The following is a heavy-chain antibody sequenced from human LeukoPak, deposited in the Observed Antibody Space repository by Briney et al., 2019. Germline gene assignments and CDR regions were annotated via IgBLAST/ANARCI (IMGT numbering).Heavy chain of an antibody. CDR1: GGSFSGYY. Sequence: KPSETLSLTCAVYGGSFSGYYWSWIRQPPGKGLEWIGEINHSGSTNYNPSLKSRVTISVDTSKNQFSLKLSSVTAADTAVYYCARIAVAGTVLNWGQGTLVTVSS. V-gene: IGHV4-34*01. CDR2: INHSGST. CDR3: ARIAVAGTVLN. D-gene: IGHD6-19*01. J-gene: IGHJ4*02.